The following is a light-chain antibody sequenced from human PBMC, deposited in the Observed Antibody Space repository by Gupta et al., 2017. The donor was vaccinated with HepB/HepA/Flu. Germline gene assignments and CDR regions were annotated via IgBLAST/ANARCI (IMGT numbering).Light chain of an antibody. V-gene: IGLV8-61*01. CDR2: STN. Sequence: QTVVTHEPSFSVSPGGTVTLTCGLSSGSVSTGYYPSWYQQTPGAATRKLIYSTNHRSSGVPDRFSGSILGNKAALTITGAQADDESDYYCVLYMGIAYWVFGGGTKLTVL. CDR3: VLYMGIAYWV. J-gene: IGLJ3*02. CDR1: SGSVSTGYY.